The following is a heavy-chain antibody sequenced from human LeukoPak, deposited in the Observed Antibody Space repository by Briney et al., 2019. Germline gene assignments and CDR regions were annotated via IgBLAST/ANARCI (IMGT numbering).Heavy chain of an antibody. CDR2: IIPIFGTA. CDR1: GGTFSSYA. D-gene: IGHD1-26*01. V-gene: IGHV1-69*05. J-gene: IGHJ4*02. Sequence: ASVKVSCKASGGTFSSYAISWVRQAPGQGLEWMGGIIPIFGTANYAQKFQGRVTITTDESTSTAYMELSSLRSEDTAVYYCAREIIVGATTFDYWGQGTLVTVSS. CDR3: AREIIVGATTFDY.